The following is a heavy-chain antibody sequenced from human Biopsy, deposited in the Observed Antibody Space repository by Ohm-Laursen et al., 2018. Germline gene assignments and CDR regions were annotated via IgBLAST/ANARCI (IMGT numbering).Heavy chain of an antibody. D-gene: IGHD3-3*01. CDR2: IIAVSGLV. V-gene: IGHV1-69*13. Sequence: SVKASCKASGGTFIAYAISWVRQAPGEGLEWMGGIIAVSGLVNYAPKFQGRVSITADESTTTAYMELSNLKSEDTAVYYCATPFQYYDSWGGYPPFDHWGQGTLVTVSS. CDR3: ATPFQYYDSWGGYPPFDH. J-gene: IGHJ4*02. CDR1: GGTFIAYA.